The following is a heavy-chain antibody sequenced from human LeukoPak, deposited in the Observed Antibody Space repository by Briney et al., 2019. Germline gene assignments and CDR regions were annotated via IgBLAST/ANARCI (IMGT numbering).Heavy chain of an antibody. J-gene: IGHJ6*02. V-gene: IGHV1-69*04. CDR3: ATQVGYCRSTSCLYYYGMDV. Sequence: SVRVSCKASGGTFSSDAISGVRQAPGEGGEWMGRIITIVGIANYAQQFQGRVTIPADKSTRPAYMELSSLRSEDTAVYYCATQVGYCRSTSCLYYYGMDVWGQGTTVTVSS. CDR1: GGTFSSDA. CDR2: IITIVGIA. D-gene: IGHD2-2*01.